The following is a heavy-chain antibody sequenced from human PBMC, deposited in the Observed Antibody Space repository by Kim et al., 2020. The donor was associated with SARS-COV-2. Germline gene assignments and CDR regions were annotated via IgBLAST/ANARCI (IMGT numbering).Heavy chain of an antibody. CDR3: AKAPFYVFWSGYYFVY. Sequence: GGSLRLSCAASGFNFSSYAMSWVRQAPGKGLEWVSAISGSGGSTYYADSVKGRFTISRDNSKNTLYLQMNSLRAEDTAVYYCAKAPFYVFWSGYYFVYWGQGTLVTVSS. J-gene: IGHJ4*02. D-gene: IGHD3-3*01. CDR2: ISGSGGST. CDR1: GFNFSSYA. V-gene: IGHV3-23*01.